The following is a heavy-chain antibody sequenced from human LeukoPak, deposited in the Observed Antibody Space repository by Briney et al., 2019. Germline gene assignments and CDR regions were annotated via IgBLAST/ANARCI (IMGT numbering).Heavy chain of an antibody. CDR3: AKVGEESDAFDI. Sequence: GGSLRLSCAASGFTFSSYAMSWVRQAPGKGLEWVSAISGSGGSTYYADSVKGRFTISRDNSKNTLYLQMNSLRAEDSAVYYCAKVGEESDAFDIWGQGTMVTVSP. V-gene: IGHV3-23*01. J-gene: IGHJ3*02. D-gene: IGHD2-21*01. CDR1: GFTFSSYA. CDR2: ISGSGGST.